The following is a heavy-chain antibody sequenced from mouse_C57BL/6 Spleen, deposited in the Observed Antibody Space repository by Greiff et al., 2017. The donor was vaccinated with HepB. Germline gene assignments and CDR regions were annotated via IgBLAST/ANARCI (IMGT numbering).Heavy chain of an antibody. Sequence: EVQLQQSGAELVKPGASVKLSCTASGFNIKDYYMHWVKQRPEQGLEWIGRIDPEDGKTKYAPKFQGKATITADTSANTAYLQLSSLTSEDTGVYYCARGDSNYAMDYWGQGTSVTVTS. J-gene: IGHJ4*01. D-gene: IGHD2-5*01. V-gene: IGHV14-2*01. CDR2: IDPEDGKT. CDR3: ARGDSNYAMDY. CDR1: GFNIKDYY.